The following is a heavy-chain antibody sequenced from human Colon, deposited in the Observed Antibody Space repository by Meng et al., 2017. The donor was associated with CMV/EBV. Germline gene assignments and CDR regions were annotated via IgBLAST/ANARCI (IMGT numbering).Heavy chain of an antibody. V-gene: IGHV3-NL1*01. J-gene: IGHJ6*02. Sequence: GGSLRLSCAASRFNFNSYGMHWVRQAPGEGLEWVSVIYAGGTSYYANSVKGRFAISRANSKTTLYLQMNRLRPEDTAVYYCARGFNDILTGYRYAMDVWGQGTMVTVSS. CDR1: RFNFNSYG. CDR2: IYAGGTS. D-gene: IGHD3-9*01. CDR3: ARGFNDILTGYRYAMDV.